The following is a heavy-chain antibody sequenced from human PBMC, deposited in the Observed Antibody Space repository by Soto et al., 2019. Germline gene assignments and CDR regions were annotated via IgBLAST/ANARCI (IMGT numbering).Heavy chain of an antibody. CDR2: ISSSGSTI. J-gene: IGHJ4*02. Sequence: QAGGSLRLSCAASGLTFSSYEMNWVRQAPGKGLEWVSYISSSGSTIYYADSVKGRFTISRDNAKNSLYLQMNSLRAEDTAVYYCARDGRNYYDSSGYSQPFDYWGQGTLVTVSS. CDR3: ARDGRNYYDSSGYSQPFDY. V-gene: IGHV3-48*03. CDR1: GLTFSSYE. D-gene: IGHD3-22*01.